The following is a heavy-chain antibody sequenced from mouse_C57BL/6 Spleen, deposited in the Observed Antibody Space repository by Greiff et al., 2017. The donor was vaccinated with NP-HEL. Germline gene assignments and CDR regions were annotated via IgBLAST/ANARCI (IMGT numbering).Heavy chain of an antibody. D-gene: IGHD2-1*01. J-gene: IGHJ3*01. CDR2: IDPKSGGT. CDR1: GYTFTSYW. CDR3: ASDHYGNYKAY. V-gene: IGHV1-72*01. Sequence: QVQLQQPGAELVKPGASVKLSCKASGYTFTSYWMHWVKQRPGRGLEWIGRIDPKSGGTKYNEKFKSKATLTVDKPSRTAYMQLSSLTSEDSAVYYCASDHYGNYKAYWGQGTLVTVSA.